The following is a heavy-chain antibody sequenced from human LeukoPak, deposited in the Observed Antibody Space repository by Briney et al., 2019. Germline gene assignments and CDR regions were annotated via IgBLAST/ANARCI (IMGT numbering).Heavy chain of an antibody. CDR2: IKKDGSEK. D-gene: IGHD6-13*01. Sequence: GGSLRLSCAASGFTFSSYWMSWVRQAPGKGLEWVANIKKDGSEKYYVDSVKGRFTISRDNSKNTLYLQMDSLGAADTAIYYCAREIAAIGLPAVDHWGQGTLVTVSS. V-gene: IGHV3-7*03. J-gene: IGHJ4*02. CDR3: AREIAAIGLPAVDH. CDR1: GFTFSSYW.